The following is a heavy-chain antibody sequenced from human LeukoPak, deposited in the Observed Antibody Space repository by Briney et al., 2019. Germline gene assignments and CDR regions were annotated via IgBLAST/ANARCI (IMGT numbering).Heavy chain of an antibody. CDR2: INGDGSST. CDR1: GFTFSSYW. V-gene: IGHV3-74*01. J-gene: IGHJ5*02. D-gene: IGHD2-21*02. Sequence: GGSLRLSCAASGFTFSSYWMHWVRQAPGEGLMWVSRINGDGSSTTYADSVKGRFTISRDNAENTLYLQMNSLRAEDTAVYYCARDDYRWGQGTLVTVSS. CDR3: ARDDYR.